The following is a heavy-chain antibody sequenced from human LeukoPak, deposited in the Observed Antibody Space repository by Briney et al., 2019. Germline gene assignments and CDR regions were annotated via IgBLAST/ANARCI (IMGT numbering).Heavy chain of an antibody. CDR2: ISSSSSYI. CDR3: ARESCGSGWYYPFDY. V-gene: IGHV3-21*01. Sequence: PGGSLRLSCAASGFTFSSYSMNWVRQAPGKGLEWVSSISSSSSYIYYADSVKGRFTISRDNAKNSLYLQMNSLRAEDTAVYYCARESCGSGWYYPFDYWGQGTLVTVSS. D-gene: IGHD6-19*01. J-gene: IGHJ4*02. CDR1: GFTFSSYS.